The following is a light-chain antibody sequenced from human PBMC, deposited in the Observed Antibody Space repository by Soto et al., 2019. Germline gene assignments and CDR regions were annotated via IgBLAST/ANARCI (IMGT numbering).Light chain of an antibody. V-gene: IGLV2-14*01. CDR1: SSDVGGYKY. CDR2: EVS. CDR3: SSYTSSSTYV. J-gene: IGLJ1*01. Sequence: QSALTQPASVSGSPGQSITISCTGTSSDVGGYKYVSWSQQYPGKAPQLIIYEVSNRPSGVSNRFSGSKSGNTASLTISGLQAEDEADYYCSSYTSSSTYVFGTGTKVTV.